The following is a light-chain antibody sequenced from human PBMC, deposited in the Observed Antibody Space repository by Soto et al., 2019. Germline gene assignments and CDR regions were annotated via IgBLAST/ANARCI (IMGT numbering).Light chain of an antibody. V-gene: IGKV3-20*01. CDR2: GAS. Sequence: EIVLTQSLGTLSLSPGGRATLSCRASQSVSRRLAWYQQRPGQSPRLLISGASMRASGVPVRFIGSGSGTDFTLTITRLEPEDFAVYYCQQYGGSPITFGLGTRLGI. CDR3: QQYGGSPIT. J-gene: IGKJ5*01. CDR1: QSVSRR.